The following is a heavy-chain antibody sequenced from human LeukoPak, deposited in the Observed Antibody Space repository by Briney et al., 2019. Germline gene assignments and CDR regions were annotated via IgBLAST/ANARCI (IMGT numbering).Heavy chain of an antibody. Sequence: SETLSLTCTVSGGSISSGGYYWSWIRQHPGKGLEWIGDIYYSGSTYYNPSLKSRVTISVDTSKNQFSLKLSSVTAADTAVYYCARFFTGYYDSSGYSNLDYWGQGTLVTVSS. V-gene: IGHV4-31*03. CDR1: GGSISSGGYY. D-gene: IGHD3-22*01. CDR2: IYYSGST. CDR3: ARFFTGYYDSSGYSNLDY. J-gene: IGHJ4*02.